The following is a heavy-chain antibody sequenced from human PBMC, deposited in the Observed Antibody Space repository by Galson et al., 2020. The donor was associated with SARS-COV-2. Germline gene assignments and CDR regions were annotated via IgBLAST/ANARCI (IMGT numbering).Heavy chain of an antibody. CDR3: ASGPDFYGSVTDYS. Sequence: GESLKISCAASGFRVSSNFMSWVRQAPGKGLEWISVIYSAGGTYYADSVKGRFTMSRDHSKNTVYLQMNTVRAEDTAVYYCASGPDFYGSVTDYSWGQGTLVTVSS. CDR1: GFRVSSNF. D-gene: IGHD3-10*01. J-gene: IGHJ4*02. V-gene: IGHV3-53*01. CDR2: IYSAGGT.